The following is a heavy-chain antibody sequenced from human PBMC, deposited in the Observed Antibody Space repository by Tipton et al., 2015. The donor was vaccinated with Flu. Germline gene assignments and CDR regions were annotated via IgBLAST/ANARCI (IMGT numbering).Heavy chain of an antibody. D-gene: IGHD3-22*01. CDR1: GFTVSSNY. Sequence: SLRLSCAASGFTVSSNYMSWVRQAPGKGLEWVSVIYSGGSTYYADSVKGRFTTSRDNTKNTLYLQMNSLRAEDTAVYYCARDSSGYFYYFDYWGQGTLVTVSS. CDR2: IYSGGST. CDR3: ARDSSGYFYYFDY. V-gene: IGHV3-53*01. J-gene: IGHJ4*02.